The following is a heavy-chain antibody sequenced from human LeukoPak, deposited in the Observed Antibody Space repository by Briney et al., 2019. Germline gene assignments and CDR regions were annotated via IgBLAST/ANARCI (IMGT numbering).Heavy chain of an antibody. J-gene: IGHJ6*03. Sequence: ASVKVSCKASGYTFTSYYMHWVRQAPGQGLERMGIINPSGGSTSYAQKFQGRVTMTRDTSTSTVYMELSSLRSEDTAVYYCARAPGRQGHYMDVWGKGTTVTVSS. CDR1: GYTFTSYY. CDR3: ARAPGRQGHYMDV. V-gene: IGHV1-46*01. CDR2: INPSGGST.